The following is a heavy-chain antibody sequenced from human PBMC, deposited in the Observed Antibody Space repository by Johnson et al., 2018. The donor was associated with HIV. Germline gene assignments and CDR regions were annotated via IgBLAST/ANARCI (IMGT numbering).Heavy chain of an antibody. CDR3: ARAGPCASSPLPFDI. CDR2: IRYDGSNK. V-gene: IGHV3-30*02. D-gene: IGHD2-2*01. J-gene: IGHJ3*02. Sequence: VQLVESGGKLIQPWGSLRLSCAASEFTVSSNYMSWVRQALGKGLEWVAFIRYDGSNKYYAYSVKGRFTISRDNSTNTLYLLMSSLRAEDTAVYYCARAGPCASSPLPFDIWGQGTMVSVSS. CDR1: EFTVSSNY.